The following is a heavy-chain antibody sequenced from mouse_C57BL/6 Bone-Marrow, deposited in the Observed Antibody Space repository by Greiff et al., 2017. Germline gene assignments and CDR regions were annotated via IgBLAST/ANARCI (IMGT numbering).Heavy chain of an antibody. J-gene: IGHJ2*01. CDR2: IVPNSGGT. D-gene: IGHD1-1*01. V-gene: IGHV1-72*01. Sequence: QVQLQQPGAELVKPGASVKLSCKASGYTFTSYWMHWVKQRPGRGLEWIGRIVPNSGGTKYNEKFKSKATLTVDKPSSTAYMQLSSLISEDDAVDYCARGGRKLYGYYFDYWGQGTTLTVSS. CDR1: GYTFTSYW. CDR3: ARGGRKLYGYYFDY.